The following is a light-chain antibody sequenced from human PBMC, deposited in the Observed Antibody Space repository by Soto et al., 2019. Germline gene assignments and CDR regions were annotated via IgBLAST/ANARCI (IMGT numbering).Light chain of an antibody. CDR3: QQRSNWPRSIT. V-gene: IGKV3-11*01. CDR2: DAS. CDR1: QSVSSY. Sequence: ESVFAQSPATLSFSPGERATLSCRASQSVSSYLAWYQQKPGQAPRLLIYDASNRATGIPARFSGSGSGTDFTLTISSLEPEDFAVYYCQQRSNWPRSITFGQGTRL. J-gene: IGKJ5*01.